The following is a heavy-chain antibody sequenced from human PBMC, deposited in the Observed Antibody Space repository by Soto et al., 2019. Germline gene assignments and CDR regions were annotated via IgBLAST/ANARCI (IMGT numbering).Heavy chain of an antibody. V-gene: IGHV3-21*01. CDR2: ISSCSRYI. CDR1: GFTFSSYS. CDR3: ARVRLTAAGPVWFFDL. Sequence: GGSLSLSCAASGFTFSSYSMNLVRQAPGMGLEWVSCISSCSRYIYYADAVKGRFTCSRDNAKYSLYLQMHSLSDEDTVVYYCARVRLTAAGPVWFFDLWGRGTLVTDSS. J-gene: IGHJ2*01. D-gene: IGHD6-25*01.